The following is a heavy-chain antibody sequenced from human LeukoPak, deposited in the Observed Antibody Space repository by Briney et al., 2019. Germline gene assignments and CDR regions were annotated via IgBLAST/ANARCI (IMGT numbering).Heavy chain of an antibody. CDR1: CGSISYYY. Sequence: KPSETLSLTCTVSCGSISYYYWSWIRQSPGKGLEWIGYIYYSGTTNYNPSLKSRVTISVDTSKNQFSLQLRSVTAADTAVYYCAREDPQTTVPEGMDVWGQGTTVTVSS. J-gene: IGHJ6*02. V-gene: IGHV4-59*01. D-gene: IGHD4-17*01. CDR3: AREDPQTTVPEGMDV. CDR2: IYYSGTT.